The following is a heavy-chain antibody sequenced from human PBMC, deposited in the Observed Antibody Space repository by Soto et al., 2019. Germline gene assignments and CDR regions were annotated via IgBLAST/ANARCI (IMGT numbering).Heavy chain of an antibody. J-gene: IGHJ6*04. V-gene: IGHV3-43*01. CDR2: ISWDGNST. D-gene: IGHD2-2*01. CDR1: LNFVDFT. Sequence: LNFVDFTLHRVIKAKRKRLEWVSLISWDGNSTYYADSVKGRFTISRDNSRNSLYLQMNSLRSEDTALYYCAIVIAVVVAERINCFVMDAWGKGTTVTVTS. CDR3: AIVIAVVVAERINCFVMDA.